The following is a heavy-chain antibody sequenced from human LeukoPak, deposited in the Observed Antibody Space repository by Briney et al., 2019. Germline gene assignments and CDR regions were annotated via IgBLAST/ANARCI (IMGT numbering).Heavy chain of an antibody. CDR3: ARGGPYCSSTSCYDHAFDI. CDR1: GGTFSSYA. J-gene: IGHJ3*02. V-gene: IGHV1-69*01. CDR2: IIPIFGTA. D-gene: IGHD2-2*01. Sequence: ASVEVSCKASGGTFSSYAISWVRQAPGQGLEWMGGIIPIFGTANYAQKFQGRVTITADESTSTAYMELSSLRSEDTAVYYCARGGPYCSSTSCYDHAFDIWGQGTMVTVSS.